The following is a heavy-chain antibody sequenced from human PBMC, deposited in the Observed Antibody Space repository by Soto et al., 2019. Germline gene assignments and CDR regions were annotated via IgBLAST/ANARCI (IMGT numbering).Heavy chain of an antibody. D-gene: IGHD6-6*01. CDR1: GGSISSSSYY. V-gene: IGHV4-39*01. Sequence: SETLSLTCTVSGGSISSSSYYWGWIRQPPGKGLGWIGSIYYSGSTYYNPSLKSRVTISVETSKNQFSLKLSSVTAADTAVYYCARIVVRSSSGDSYGMDVRGERTTVTVSS. CDR2: IYYSGST. J-gene: IGHJ6*02. CDR3: ARIVVRSSSGDSYGMDV.